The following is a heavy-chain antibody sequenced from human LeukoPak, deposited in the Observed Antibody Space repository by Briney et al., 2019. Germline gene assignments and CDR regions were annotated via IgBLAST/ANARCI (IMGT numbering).Heavy chain of an antibody. J-gene: IGHJ3*02. V-gene: IGHV1-69*13. Sequence: SVKVSCKASGGTFSSYAISWVRQAPGQGLEWMGGIIPIFGTANYAQKFQGRVTITADESTSTAYMELSSLRSEDTAVYYCARDRGTERAFDIWGQGTMVTVSS. D-gene: IGHD3/OR15-3a*01. CDR1: GGTFSSYA. CDR2: IIPIFGTA. CDR3: ARDRGTERAFDI.